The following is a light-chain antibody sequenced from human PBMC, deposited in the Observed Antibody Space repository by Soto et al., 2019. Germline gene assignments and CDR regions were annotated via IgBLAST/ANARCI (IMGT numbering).Light chain of an antibody. CDR3: QSYDSSLSGVV. Sequence: QSVLTQPPSVSGAPGQRVTISCTGSSSNIGAGYVVHWYQQLPGTAPKVLFYGNSNRPSGVPDRFSGSKSGTSASLAITGLQAEDEAGYYCQSYDSSLSGVVFGGGTKLTVL. CDR2: GNS. J-gene: IGLJ2*01. CDR1: SSNIGAGYV. V-gene: IGLV1-40*01.